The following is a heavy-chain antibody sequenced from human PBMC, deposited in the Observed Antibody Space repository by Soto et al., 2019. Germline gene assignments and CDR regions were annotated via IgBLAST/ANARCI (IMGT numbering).Heavy chain of an antibody. CDR3: ARGGHVVVVTAAFDY. J-gene: IGHJ4*02. CDR2: VNPSGGHT. D-gene: IGHD2-21*02. V-gene: IGHV1-46*01. CDR1: GDTFTDYY. Sequence: QVQLVQSGAEVKKPGASVKVSCKASGDTFTDYYIHWVRQAPGQGLEWMGTVNPSGGHTTYAQHFLGRMTMPRDAPTSILYIGLTSLTSNDTAVYYCARGGHVVVVTAAFDYWGQGTLVTFSS.